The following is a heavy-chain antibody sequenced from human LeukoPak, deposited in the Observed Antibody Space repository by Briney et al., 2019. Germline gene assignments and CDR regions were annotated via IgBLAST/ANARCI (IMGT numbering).Heavy chain of an antibody. CDR1: GDSVSSDNYY. Sequence: RLSETLPLTCTVSGDSVSSDNYYWSWIRQPPGKGLEWIGYLSSSGRTNYNPSLKGRVTISVDTSKNQFSLKLSSVTAADTAVYYCERSRDTTGTMYLRHWGQGKLVTVSS. D-gene: IGHD1-1*01. V-gene: IGHV4-61*01. CDR2: LSSSGRT. CDR3: ERSRDTTGTMYLRH. J-gene: IGHJ4*02.